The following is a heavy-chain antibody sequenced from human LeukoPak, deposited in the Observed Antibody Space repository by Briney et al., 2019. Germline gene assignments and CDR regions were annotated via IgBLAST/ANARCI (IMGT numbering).Heavy chain of an antibody. CDR2: INPNSGGT. CDR1: GYTFTGYY. D-gene: IGHD5-12*01. Sequence: ASVKVSCKASGYTFTGYYMHWVRQAPGQGLEWMGWINPNSGGTNYAQRFQGRVTMTRDTSISTAYMELSRLRSDDTAVYYCARSTSGYGYYYYGMDVWGQGTTVTVSS. CDR3: ARSTSGYGYYYYGMDV. J-gene: IGHJ6*02. V-gene: IGHV1-2*02.